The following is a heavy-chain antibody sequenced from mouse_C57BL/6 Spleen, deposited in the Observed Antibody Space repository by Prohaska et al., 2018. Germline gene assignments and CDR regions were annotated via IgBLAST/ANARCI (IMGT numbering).Heavy chain of an antibody. V-gene: IGHV2-9-1*01. CDR2: IWTGGGT. D-gene: IGHD3-2*02. J-gene: IGHJ3*01. CDR3: YRSISGWHWCDH. Sequence: VQLKESGPGLVAPSQSLSITCTVSGFSLTSYAISWVRQPPGKGLEWLGVIWTGGGTNYNSALKSRQSISKDNSKRQFFIKLNRLQTKDRARHYSYRSISGWHWCDHWGQGSLVTV. CDR1: GFSLTSYA.